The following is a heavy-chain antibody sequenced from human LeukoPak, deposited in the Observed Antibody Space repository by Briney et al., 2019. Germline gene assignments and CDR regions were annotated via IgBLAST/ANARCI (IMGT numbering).Heavy chain of an antibody. CDR2: VSGRDDST. J-gene: IGHJ4*02. CDR1: GFTFSSYA. CDR3: AKWGDYDILTGYYDPDY. Sequence: AGSLRLSCAASGFTFSSYAMSWIRQAPGKGLEWVSAVSGRDDSTYYADSVKGRFTISRDTSKNTLFLQMNSLRAEGTAVYYCAKWGDYDILTGYYDPDYWGQGTLVTVSS. D-gene: IGHD3-9*01. V-gene: IGHV3-23*01.